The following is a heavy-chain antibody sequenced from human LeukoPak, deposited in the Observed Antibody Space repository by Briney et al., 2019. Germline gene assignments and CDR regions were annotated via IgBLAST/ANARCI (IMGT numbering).Heavy chain of an antibody. Sequence: GGSLRLSCAASGFTFSSYDMHWVRQATGKGLEWVSAIGTAGDTYYPGSVKGRFTISRENAKNSLYLQMNSLRAEDTAVYYCAKSMWDYYGSGSYSIDYWGQGTLVTVSS. J-gene: IGHJ4*02. V-gene: IGHV3-13*01. CDR2: IGTAGDT. CDR3: AKSMWDYYGSGSYSIDY. D-gene: IGHD3-10*01. CDR1: GFTFSSYD.